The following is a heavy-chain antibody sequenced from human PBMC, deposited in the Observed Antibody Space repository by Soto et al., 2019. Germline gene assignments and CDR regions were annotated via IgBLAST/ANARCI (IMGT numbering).Heavy chain of an antibody. CDR1: GFTFDDYA. CDR3: AKGSYGDFGD. D-gene: IGHD4-17*01. V-gene: IGHV3-9*01. J-gene: IGHJ4*02. Sequence: EVQLVESGGGLVQPGRSLRLSCAASGFTFDDYAMHWVRQAPGKGLEWVSGISWNSGSIGYADSVKGRFTISRDNAKNSLYLQMTSLRAEDTALYYCAKGSYGDFGDWGQGTLVTVSS. CDR2: ISWNSGSI.